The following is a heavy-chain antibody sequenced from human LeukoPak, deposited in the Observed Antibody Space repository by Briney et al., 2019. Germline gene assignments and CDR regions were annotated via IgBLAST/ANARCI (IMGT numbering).Heavy chain of an antibody. CDR1: GYTFTRYI. D-gene: IGHD6-13*01. V-gene: IGHV1-3*01. CDR3: ARGRDISSSWCFDY. J-gene: IGHJ4*02. Sequence: ASVKVSCKASGYTFTRYIMHWVRQAPGQRLEWMGWINAGNGNTKYSQKFQGRVTITRDTSASTAYMDLSSLRSEDTAVYYRARGRDISSSWCFDYWGQGTLVTVSS. CDR2: INAGNGNT.